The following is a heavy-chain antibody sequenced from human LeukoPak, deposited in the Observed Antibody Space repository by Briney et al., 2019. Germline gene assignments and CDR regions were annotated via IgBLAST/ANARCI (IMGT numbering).Heavy chain of an antibody. D-gene: IGHD3-22*01. CDR2: IYHTGST. CDR3: ARGYSDSRGYSNAFDY. V-gene: IGHV4-59*01. J-gene: IGHJ4*02. CDR1: GPSISSSY. Sequence: PSETLSLTCTVSGPSISSSYWSWIRQSPGKGLEWIGYIYHTGSTKYNPSLESRVTISVDTSKNQFSLKLTSVTAADTAVYYCARGYSDSRGYSNAFDYWGQGALVTVSS.